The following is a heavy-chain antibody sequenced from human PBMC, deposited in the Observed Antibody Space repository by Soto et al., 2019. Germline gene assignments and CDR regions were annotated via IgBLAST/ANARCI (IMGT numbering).Heavy chain of an antibody. J-gene: IGHJ6*02. CDR1: GFTFSSYG. CDR3: ARGGGYSGYDYYYYYYGMDV. CDR2: ISYDGSNK. V-gene: IGHV3-30*03. Sequence: PGGSLRLSCAASGFTFSSYGMHWVRQAPGKGLEWVAVISYDGSNKYYADSVKGRFTISRDNSKNTLYLQMNSLRAEDTAVYYCARGGGYSGYDYYYYYYGMDVWGQGTTVTVSS. D-gene: IGHD5-12*01.